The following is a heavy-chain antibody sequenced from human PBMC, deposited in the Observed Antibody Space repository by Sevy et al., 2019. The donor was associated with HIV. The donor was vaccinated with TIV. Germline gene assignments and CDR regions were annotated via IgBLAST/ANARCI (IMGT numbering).Heavy chain of an antibody. CDR3: ARASGQSTSSRYFDF. J-gene: IGHJ4*02. Sequence: SETLSLTCTVSGDSISSYYWSWMRQPPGKGLEWIGYIHYSGSTNYNPSLTSRVTISVDTSKSQFSLNLNSVTAADTAVYFCARASGQSTSSRYFDFWGQGTLVTVSS. CDR1: GDSISSYY. D-gene: IGHD6-6*01. CDR2: IHYSGST. V-gene: IGHV4-59*01.